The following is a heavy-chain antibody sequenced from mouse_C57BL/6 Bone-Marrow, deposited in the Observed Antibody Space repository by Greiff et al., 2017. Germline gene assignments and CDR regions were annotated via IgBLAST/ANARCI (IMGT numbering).Heavy chain of an antibody. D-gene: IGHD2-1*01. CDR1: GYSFTDYN. Sequence: VQLKQPGAELVMPGASVKISCKASGYSFTDYNMNWVKQSNGKSLEWIGVINPNYGTTSYNQKFKGKATLTVAQSSSTAYMQLNSLTSEDSADYYCAYGNYAVYFDYGGQGTTLTVSS. V-gene: IGHV1-39*01. CDR3: AYGNYAVYFDY. J-gene: IGHJ2*01. CDR2: INPNYGTT.